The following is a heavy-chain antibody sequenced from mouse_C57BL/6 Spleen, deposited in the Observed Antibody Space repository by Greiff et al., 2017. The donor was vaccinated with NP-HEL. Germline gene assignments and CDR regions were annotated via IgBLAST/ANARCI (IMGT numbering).Heavy chain of an antibody. V-gene: IGHV14-4*01. J-gene: IGHJ3*01. CDR3: TRLGRFAY. Sequence: VQLQQSGAELVRPGASVKLSCTASGFNIKDDYMHWVKQRPEQGLEWIGWIDPENGDTEYASKFQGQATKTADTSSNTAYLQLSSLTSEDTAVYYCTRLGRFAYWGQGTLVTVSA. CDR1: GFNIKDDY. D-gene: IGHD4-1*01. CDR2: IDPENGDT.